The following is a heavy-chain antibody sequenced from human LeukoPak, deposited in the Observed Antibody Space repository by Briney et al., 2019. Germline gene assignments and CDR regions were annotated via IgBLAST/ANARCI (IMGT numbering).Heavy chain of an antibody. CDR1: GGSISSYY. Sequence: SETLSLTCTVSGGSISSYYWSWIRQPPGKGLEWIGYIYYSGSTNYNPSLKSRVTISVDTSKNQFSLKLSSVTAADTAVYYCARAGGSGSYSYFAYWGQGTLVTVSS. J-gene: IGHJ4*02. V-gene: IGHV4-59*01. CDR2: IYYSGST. CDR3: ARAGGSGSYSYFAY. D-gene: IGHD3-10*01.